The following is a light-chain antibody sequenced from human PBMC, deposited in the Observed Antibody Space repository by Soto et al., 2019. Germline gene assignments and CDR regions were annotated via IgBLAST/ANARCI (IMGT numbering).Light chain of an antibody. V-gene: IGKV3-20*01. CDR3: QLYGSSLRA. J-gene: IGKJ1*01. CDR2: GAS. CDR1: QTISSF. Sequence: EIVLTQSAGTLSWSAGEGATLSWRASQTISSFLAWYQQKPGQAPRLLIYGASSRATGIPDRFSGSGSGTDFTLTISRLETEDFAVYYCQLYGSSLRAFGQGTKVDIK.